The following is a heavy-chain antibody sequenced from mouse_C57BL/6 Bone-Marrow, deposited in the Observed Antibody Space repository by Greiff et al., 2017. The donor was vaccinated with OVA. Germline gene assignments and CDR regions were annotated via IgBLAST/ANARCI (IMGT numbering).Heavy chain of an antibody. Sequence: EVQRVESVAELVRPGASVKLSCTASGFNIKNTYMHWVKQRPEQGLEWIGRIDPANGNTKYAPKFQGKATITADTSSNTAYLQLSSLTSEDTAIYYCASSYYDPLCYAMDYWGQGTSVTVSS. CDR3: ASSYYDPLCYAMDY. D-gene: IGHD2-4*01. CDR1: GFNIKNTY. CDR2: IDPANGNT. J-gene: IGHJ4*01. V-gene: IGHV14-3*01.